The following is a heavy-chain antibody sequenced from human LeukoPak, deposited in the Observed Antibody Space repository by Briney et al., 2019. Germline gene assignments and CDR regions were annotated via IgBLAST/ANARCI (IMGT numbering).Heavy chain of an antibody. V-gene: IGHV3-11*01. CDR3: ARGWEWLLLHYYYYGMDV. Sequence: GGSLRLSCAASGFTFSDYYMSWIRQAPGKGLEWVSYIRSNGSTIYYADSVKGRFTISRDNAKNSLYLQMNSLRAEDTAVYYCARGWEWLLLHYYYYGMDVWGQGTTVTVSS. J-gene: IGHJ6*02. CDR1: GFTFSDYY. D-gene: IGHD3-22*01. CDR2: IRSNGSTI.